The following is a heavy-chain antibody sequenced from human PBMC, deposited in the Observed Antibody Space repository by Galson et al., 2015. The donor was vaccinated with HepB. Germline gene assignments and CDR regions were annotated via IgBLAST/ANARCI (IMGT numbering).Heavy chain of an antibody. J-gene: IGHJ4*02. V-gene: IGHV3-30*04. CDR2: TSFDGTNK. D-gene: IGHD6-19*01. CDR3: ARDWSSSSPFDY. Sequence: SLRLSCAASGFTFSTYIIHWVRQAPGKGLQWVAFTSFDGTNKYYADSVKGRFTISRDNSKNTVYLEMNSLTNEDTGLYYCARDWSSSSPFDYWGQGALVTVSS. CDR1: GFTFSTYI.